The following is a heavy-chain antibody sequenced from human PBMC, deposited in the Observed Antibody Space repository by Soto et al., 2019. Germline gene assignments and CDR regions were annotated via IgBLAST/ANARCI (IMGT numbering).Heavy chain of an antibody. J-gene: IGHJ4*02. V-gene: IGHV3-23*01. Sequence: GGSLRLSCADSGFTFSSYAMRWVRHAPGKGLEWVSTIGGSGGSTYYADSVKGRFAISRDNSKNTLSLQMNSLRAEDTAIYYCAKLWFGELAPVDFWGQGTLVTVSS. D-gene: IGHD3-10*01. CDR3: AKLWFGELAPVDF. CDR1: GFTFSSYA. CDR2: IGGSGGST.